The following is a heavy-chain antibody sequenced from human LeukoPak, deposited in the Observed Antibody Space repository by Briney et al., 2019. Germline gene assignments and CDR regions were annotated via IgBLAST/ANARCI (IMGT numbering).Heavy chain of an antibody. CDR2: ISSSSSYI. CDR3: ARDAYYYDSSGYHDY. D-gene: IGHD3-22*01. V-gene: IGHV3-21*01. CDR1: GFTFSSYS. J-gene: IGHJ4*02. Sequence: GSLRLSCAASGFTFSSYSMNWVRQAPGKGLEWVSSISSSSSYIYYADSVKGRFTISRDNAKNSLYLQMNSLRAEDTAVYYCARDAYYYDSSGYHDYWGQGTLVTVSS.